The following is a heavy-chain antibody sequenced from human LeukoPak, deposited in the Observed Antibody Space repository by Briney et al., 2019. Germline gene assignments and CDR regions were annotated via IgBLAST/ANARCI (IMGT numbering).Heavy chain of an antibody. D-gene: IGHD6-13*01. Sequence: PSETLSLTCTVSGGSISSYYWSWIRQPPGKGLEWIGYVYYSGSTNYNPSLKSRVTISVDTSKNQFSLKLSSVTAADTAVYYCARHGDQDSSSWTSDWFDPWGQGTLVTVSS. CDR1: GGSISSYY. V-gene: IGHV4-59*08. CDR2: VYYSGST. CDR3: ARHGDQDSSSWTSDWFDP. J-gene: IGHJ5*02.